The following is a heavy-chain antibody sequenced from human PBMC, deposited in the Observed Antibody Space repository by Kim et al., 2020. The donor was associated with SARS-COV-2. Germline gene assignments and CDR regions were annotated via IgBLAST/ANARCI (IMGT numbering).Heavy chain of an antibody. CDR2: IDPSASYS. Sequence: GESLKISCKGSGYSFNKYWITWVRQMPGKGLEWLGMIDPSASYSNYNRSFQGHVTFPGDTSISTAYLQWRSLKASDTAMYYCARHRGFCSSTSCFNDAFDIWGQGTMVTVSS. V-gene: IGHV5-10-1*01. D-gene: IGHD2-2*01. CDR1: GYSFNKYW. J-gene: IGHJ3*02. CDR3: ARHRGFCSSTSCFNDAFDI.